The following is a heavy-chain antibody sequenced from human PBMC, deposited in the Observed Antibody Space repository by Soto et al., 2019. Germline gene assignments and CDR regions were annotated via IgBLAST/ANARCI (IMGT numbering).Heavy chain of an antibody. CDR2: IKPDGSEK. CDR3: ARDGPPPRDTSGYYLI. CDR1: GFTFSSYW. V-gene: IGHV3-7*05. D-gene: IGHD3-22*01. J-gene: IGHJ4*02. Sequence: GGSLRLSCAASGFTFSSYWMSWVRQTPGKGLQWVADIKPDGSEKYYVDSVKGRFTISRDNAKNSLYLQMHSLRAEDTAVYYCARDGPPPRDTSGYYLIWGQGTLVTVSS.